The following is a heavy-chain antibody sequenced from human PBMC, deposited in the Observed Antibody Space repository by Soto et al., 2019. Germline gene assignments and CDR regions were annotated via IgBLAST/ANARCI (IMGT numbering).Heavy chain of an antibody. CDR2: ISRSGGSA. D-gene: IGHD4-4*01. CDR3: ATHFTTLLDY. CDR1: GFTYSNYD. Sequence: EVQLLESGGGLVQPGGSLRLSCAASGFTYSNYDMSWVRQAPGKGLEWVSSISRSGGSAYYADSVKGRFTFSRDNSKNALFLQMNSLMAEDRAIYYCATHFTTLLDYWGQGALVTVSS. V-gene: IGHV3-23*01. J-gene: IGHJ4*02.